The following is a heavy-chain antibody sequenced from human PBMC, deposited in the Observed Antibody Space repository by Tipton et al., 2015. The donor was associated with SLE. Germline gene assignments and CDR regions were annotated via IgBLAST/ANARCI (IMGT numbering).Heavy chain of an antibody. V-gene: IGHV3-30*09. D-gene: IGHD7-27*01. CDR3: AKALLGSPFDP. CDR2: ISYDGSNK. CDR1: GFTFSTYP. J-gene: IGHJ5*02. Sequence: SLRLSCAASGFTFSTYPLHWVRQSPGKGLEWVAGISYDGSNKFYTESVMGRFAISRDNSKNTLYLQMNSLRAEDTAVYYCAKALLGSPFDPWGQGTLVTVSS.